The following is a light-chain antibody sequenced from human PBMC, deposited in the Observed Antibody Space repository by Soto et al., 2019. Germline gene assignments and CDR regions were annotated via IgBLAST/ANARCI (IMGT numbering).Light chain of an antibody. CDR1: SSDVGGYYY. J-gene: IGLJ1*01. V-gene: IGLV2-14*01. CDR2: EVS. CDR3: TSYTSISLYV. Sequence: QSALTQPASVSGSPGQSITISCTGTSSDVGGYYYVSLYQQHPGKAPKLMIYEVSNRPSGVSNRFSGSKSGNTASLTMSGLQAVDEADYYCTSYTSISLYVFGTGTKVTV.